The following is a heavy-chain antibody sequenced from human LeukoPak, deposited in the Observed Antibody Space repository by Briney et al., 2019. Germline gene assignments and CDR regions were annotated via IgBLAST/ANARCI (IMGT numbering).Heavy chain of an antibody. Sequence: GGSLRPSCTASGFTFKNYWMTWFRQAPGKGLEWVANIRHDKTETYYVDSVKGRFTISRDNAENSLYLQMNSLRVEDTAVYYCARGDIVGATLGYFDYWGQGTLVTVSS. CDR2: IRHDKTET. CDR1: GFTFKNYW. CDR3: ARGDIVGATLGYFDY. D-gene: IGHD1-26*01. V-gene: IGHV3-7*03. J-gene: IGHJ4*02.